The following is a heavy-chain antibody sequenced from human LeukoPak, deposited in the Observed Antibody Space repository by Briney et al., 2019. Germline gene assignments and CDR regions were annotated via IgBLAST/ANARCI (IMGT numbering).Heavy chain of an antibody. CDR2: IYYSGST. CDR3: AREEWSGGFDY. Sequence: SQTLSLTCTVSGGSISSGGYYWSWIRQHPGKGLEWIGYIYYSGSTNYNPSLKSRVTISVDTSKNQFSLKLSSVTAADTAVYYCAREEWSGGFDYWGQGTLVTVSS. J-gene: IGHJ4*02. CDR1: GGSISSGGYY. D-gene: IGHD3-3*01. V-gene: IGHV4-31*03.